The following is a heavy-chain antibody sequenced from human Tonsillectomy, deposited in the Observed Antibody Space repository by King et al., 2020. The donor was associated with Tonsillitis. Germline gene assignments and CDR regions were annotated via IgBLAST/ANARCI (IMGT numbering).Heavy chain of an antibody. V-gene: IGHV3-11*01. CDR3: GGAYYVGSGTYRIYYGLDV. CDR1: GFTFSDYY. J-gene: IGHJ6*02. D-gene: IGHD3-10*01. CDR2: ISGSGSTI. Sequence: VQPVESGGGLVKPGGSLRLSCAASGFTFSDYYMSWIRQAPGKGLEWVSYISGSGSTIYYADSVKGRFTISRDNAKNSLYLQMNSLRAEDTAVYYCGGAYYVGSGTYRIYYGLDVWGQGTTVTVSS.